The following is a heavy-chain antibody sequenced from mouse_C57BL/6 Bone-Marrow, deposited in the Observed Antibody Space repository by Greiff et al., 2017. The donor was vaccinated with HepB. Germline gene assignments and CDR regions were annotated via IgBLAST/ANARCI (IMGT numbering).Heavy chain of an antibody. D-gene: IGHD4-1*01. CDR3: ARQGLTGTHYFDY. CDR2: ISNGGGST. Sequence: EVQGVESGGGLVQPGGSLKLSCAASGFTFSDYYMYWVRQTPEKRLEWVAYISNGGGSTYYPDTVKGRFTISRDNAKNTLYLQMSRLKSEDTAMYYCARQGLTGTHYFDYWGQGTTLTVSS. CDR1: GFTFSDYY. J-gene: IGHJ2*01. V-gene: IGHV5-12*01.